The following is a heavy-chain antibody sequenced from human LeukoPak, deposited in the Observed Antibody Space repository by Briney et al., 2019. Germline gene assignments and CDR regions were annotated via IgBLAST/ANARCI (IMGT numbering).Heavy chain of an antibody. CDR3: ARDAAMFPQDTYGMDV. CDR2: IKQDGSEK. V-gene: IGHV3-7*01. CDR1: GFTFSTSW. Sequence: GGSLRLSCAASGFTFSTSWMSWVRQVPGKGLEWVANIKQDGSEKYYVDSVKGRFTISRDNAKNSLYLQMNSLRAEDTAVYYCARDAAMFPQDTYGMDVWGQGTTVTVSS. J-gene: IGHJ6*02. D-gene: IGHD3-10*02.